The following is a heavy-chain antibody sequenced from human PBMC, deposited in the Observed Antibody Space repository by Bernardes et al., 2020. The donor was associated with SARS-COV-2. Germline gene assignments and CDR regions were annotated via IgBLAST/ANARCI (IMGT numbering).Heavy chain of an antibody. CDR3: ARFVVPAAINYYYYYMDV. J-gene: IGHJ6*03. CDR1: GYTFTSYG. D-gene: IGHD2-2*01. V-gene: IGHV1-18*01. Sequence: ASVKVSCKASGYTFTSYGISWVRQAPGQGLEWMGWISAYNGNTNYAQKLQGRVTMTTDTSTSTAYMELRSLRSDDTAVYYCARFVVPAAINYYYYYMDVWGKGTMVTVSS. CDR2: ISAYNGNT.